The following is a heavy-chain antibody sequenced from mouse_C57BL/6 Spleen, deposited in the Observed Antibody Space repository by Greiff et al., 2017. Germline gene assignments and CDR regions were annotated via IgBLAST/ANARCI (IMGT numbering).Heavy chain of an antibody. J-gene: IGHJ2*01. V-gene: IGHV1-50*01. D-gene: IGHD1-1*01. CDR2: IDPSDSST. CDR3: ANYYGSSYNY. Sequence: VQLQQPGAELVKPGASVKLSCKASGYTFTSYWMQWVKQRPGQGLEWIGEIDPSDSSTNYNQKFKGKATWTVDTSSSTAYMQLSSLTSEDSAVYYCANYYGSSYNYWGQGTTLTVST. CDR1: GYTFTSYW.